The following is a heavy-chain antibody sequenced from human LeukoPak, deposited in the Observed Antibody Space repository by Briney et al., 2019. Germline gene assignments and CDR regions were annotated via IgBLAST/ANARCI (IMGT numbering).Heavy chain of an antibody. Sequence: ASVKVSCKASGYTFTSYYMHWARQAPGQGLEWMGIINPSGGSTSYAQKFQGRVTMTRDMSTSTVYMELSSLRSEDTAVYYCARESSSGSPGYWGQGTLVTVSS. CDR2: INPSGGST. V-gene: IGHV1-46*01. CDR3: ARESSSGSPGY. D-gene: IGHD6-19*01. J-gene: IGHJ4*02. CDR1: GYTFTSYY.